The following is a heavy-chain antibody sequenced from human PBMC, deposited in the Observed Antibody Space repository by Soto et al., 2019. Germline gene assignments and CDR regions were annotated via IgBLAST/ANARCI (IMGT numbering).Heavy chain of an antibody. CDR3: ARDQGITTFGVYSMYYYGMDV. Sequence: ASVKVSCKASGYTFTSYYMHWVRQAPGQGLEWMGIINPSGGSTSYAQKFQGRVTMTRDTSTSTVYMELSSLRSEDTAVYYCARDQGITTFGVYSMYYYGMDVWGQGTTVTFSS. D-gene: IGHD3-3*01. CDR1: GYTFTSYY. V-gene: IGHV1-46*01. CDR2: INPSGGST. J-gene: IGHJ6*02.